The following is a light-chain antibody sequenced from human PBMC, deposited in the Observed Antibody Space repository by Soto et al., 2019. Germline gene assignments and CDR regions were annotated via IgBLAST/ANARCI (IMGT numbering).Light chain of an antibody. CDR3: GTWDSSLSVVV. CDR1: RSNIGNNY. V-gene: IGLV1-51*01. Sequence: QSVLTQPPSVSAAPGQTVTISCTGNRSNIGNNYVSWYQQLPATAPKLLIFGNINRPSGIPDRFSGSKSGTSATLGITGLQAGDEADYYCGTWDSSLSVVVFGGGTQLTVL. J-gene: IGLJ2*01. CDR2: GNI.